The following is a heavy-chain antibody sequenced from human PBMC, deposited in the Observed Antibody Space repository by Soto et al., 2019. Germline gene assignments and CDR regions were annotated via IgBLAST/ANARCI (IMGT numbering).Heavy chain of an antibody. CDR2: SDPEDGET. D-gene: IGHD2-15*01. V-gene: IGHV1-24*01. CDR1: GYTLTELS. Sequence: GASVKVSCKVSGYTLTELSMHWVRQAPGEGLEWMGGSDPEDGETIYAQKFQGRVTMTEDTSTDTAYMELSSLRSEDTAVYYCATINCSGGSCYLDNWFDPWGQGTLVTVSS. CDR3: ATINCSGGSCYLDNWFDP. J-gene: IGHJ5*02.